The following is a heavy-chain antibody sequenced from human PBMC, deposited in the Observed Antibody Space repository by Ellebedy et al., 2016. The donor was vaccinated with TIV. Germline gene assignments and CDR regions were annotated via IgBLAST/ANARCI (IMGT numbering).Heavy chain of an antibody. CDR2: ISSNSGNI. Sequence: GESLKISCAASGFTFSTYSMNWVRPAPGKGLEWVPYISSNSGNIYYADSVKGRFTISRDNSQNTLYLLMNSLRGDATAIYYSARALNHVDTVSTAPLDCWGQGTLVTVSS. CDR3: ARALNHVDTVSTAPLDC. J-gene: IGHJ4*02. CDR1: GFTFSTYS. D-gene: IGHD5/OR15-5a*01. V-gene: IGHV3-48*01.